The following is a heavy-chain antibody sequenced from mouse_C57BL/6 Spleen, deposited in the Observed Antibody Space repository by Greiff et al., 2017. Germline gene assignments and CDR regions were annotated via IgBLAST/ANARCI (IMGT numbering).Heavy chain of an antibody. D-gene: IGHD2-4*01. CDR2: ISSGSSTI. CDR3: ARTMRNYYAMDY. Sequence: EVKLVESGGGLVKPGGSLKLSCAASGFTFSDYGMHWVRQAPEKGLEWVAYISSGSSTIYYADTVKGRFTISRDNAKNTLFLQMTSLRSEDTAMXYCARTMRNYYAMDYWGQGTSVTVSS. V-gene: IGHV5-17*01. CDR1: GFTFSDYG. J-gene: IGHJ4*01.